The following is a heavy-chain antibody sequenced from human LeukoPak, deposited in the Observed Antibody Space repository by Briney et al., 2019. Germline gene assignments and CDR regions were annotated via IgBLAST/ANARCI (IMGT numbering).Heavy chain of an antibody. J-gene: IGHJ4*02. V-gene: IGHV3-30*02. Sequence: GGSLRLSCAASGFTFSSYGMHWVRQAPGKGLEWVAVIWYDGSNKYYADSVKGRFTISRDNSKNTLYLQMNSLRAEDTAVYYCAKDAGRYCSGGSCYPLDYWGQGTLVTVSS. D-gene: IGHD2-15*01. CDR3: AKDAGRYCSGGSCYPLDY. CDR1: GFTFSSYG. CDR2: IWYDGSNK.